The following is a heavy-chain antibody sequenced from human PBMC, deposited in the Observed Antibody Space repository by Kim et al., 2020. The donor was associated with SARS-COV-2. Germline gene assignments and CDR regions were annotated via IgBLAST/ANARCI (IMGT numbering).Heavy chain of an antibody. CDR2: ISFDGKLA. CDR3: AKEIRTRAGPWIFDI. CDR1: GFTFSSYG. D-gene: IGHD6-19*01. Sequence: GGSLRLSCAGSGFTFSSYGIHWVRQAPGKGLEWVAVISFDGKLAYYAESVKGRFTISRDNSKNTLYLQMNNLRPEETAAYYCAKEIRTRAGPWIFDIWGQGTIVTVSS. V-gene: IGHV3-30*18. J-gene: IGHJ3*02.